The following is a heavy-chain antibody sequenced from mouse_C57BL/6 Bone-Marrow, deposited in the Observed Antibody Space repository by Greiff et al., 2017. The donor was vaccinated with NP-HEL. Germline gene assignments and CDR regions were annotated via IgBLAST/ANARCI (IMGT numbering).Heavy chain of an antibody. CDR3: ARSGYYAPSVDY. CDR2: IYPGDGDT. V-gene: IGHV1-80*01. Sequence: QVQLQQSGAELVKPGASVKISCKASGYAFSSYWMNWVKQRPGKGLEWIGQIYPGDGDTNYNGKFKGKATLTADKSYSTAYMQLSSLTSEDSAVYFCARSGYYAPSVDYWGQGTTLTVSS. J-gene: IGHJ2*01. D-gene: IGHD1-1*01. CDR1: GYAFSSYW.